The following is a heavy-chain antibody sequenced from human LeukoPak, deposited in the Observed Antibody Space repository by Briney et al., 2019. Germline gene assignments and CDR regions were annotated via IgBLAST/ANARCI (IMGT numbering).Heavy chain of an antibody. CDR1: GGSFSGYY. Sequence: SETLSLTCAVYGGSFSGYYWSWIRQPPGKGLEWIGEINHSGSTNYNPSLKSRVTISVDTSKNQFSLKLGSVTAEDTAVYYCARLTITYYDSSGPYWGQGTLVTVSS. V-gene: IGHV4-34*01. D-gene: IGHD3-22*01. CDR3: ARLTITYYDSSGPY. CDR2: INHSGST. J-gene: IGHJ4*02.